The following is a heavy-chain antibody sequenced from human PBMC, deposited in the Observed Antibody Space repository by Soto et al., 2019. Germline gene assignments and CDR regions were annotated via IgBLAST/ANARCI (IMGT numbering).Heavy chain of an antibody. CDR2: IYYSGST. Sequence: SETLSLTCTVSGGSISSGDYYWSWIRQPPGKGLEWIGYIYYSGSTYYDPSLKSRVTISVDTSKNQFSLKLSSVTAADTAVYYCARDRASITMVRGGPDAFDIWGQGTMVTVSS. CDR3: ARDRASITMVRGGPDAFDI. D-gene: IGHD3-10*01. J-gene: IGHJ3*02. V-gene: IGHV4-30-4*01. CDR1: GGSISSGDYY.